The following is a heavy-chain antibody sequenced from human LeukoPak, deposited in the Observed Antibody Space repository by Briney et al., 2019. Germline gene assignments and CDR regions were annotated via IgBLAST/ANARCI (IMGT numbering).Heavy chain of an antibody. V-gene: IGHV3-48*01. J-gene: IGHJ4*02. CDR3: ARIWDGYSGSDY. CDR1: GFTFNTHS. Sequence: GGSLRLSCAVSGFTFNTHSMKWVRQAPGKGLEWIAYISRGIGTIHYADSVKGRFTISRDNAKNSVYLQMNSPRAEDTAVYYCARIWDGYSGSDYWAQGTLVTVSS. CDR2: ISRGIGTI. D-gene: IGHD1-26*01.